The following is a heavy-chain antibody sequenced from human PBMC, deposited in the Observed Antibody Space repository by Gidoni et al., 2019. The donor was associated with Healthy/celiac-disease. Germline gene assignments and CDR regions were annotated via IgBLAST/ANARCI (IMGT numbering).Heavy chain of an antibody. CDR1: GGSVSSGSYY. J-gene: IGHJ6*02. CDR2: IYYSGST. D-gene: IGHD1-26*01. V-gene: IGHV4-61*01. CDR3: ARDRWDGYYYYGMDV. Sequence: QVQLQESGPGLVKPSETLSLTCPVAGGSVSSGSYYWSWIRQPPGKGLEWIGYIYYSGSTNYNPSLKSRVTISVDTSKNQFSLKLSSVTAADTAVYYCARDRWDGYYYYGMDVWGQGTTVTVSS.